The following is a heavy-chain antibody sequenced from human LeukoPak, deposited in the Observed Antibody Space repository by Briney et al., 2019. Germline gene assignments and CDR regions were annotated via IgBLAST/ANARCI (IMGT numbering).Heavy chain of an antibody. CDR2: ISSSGSIK. CDR3: ARARYTSGWETLDY. D-gene: IGHD6-19*01. CDR1: GFAFNSYE. V-gene: IGHV3-48*03. J-gene: IGHJ4*02. Sequence: AGGSLRLSCIASGFAFNSYEMNGVRQAPGKGLEWVSYISSSGSIKHYADSVKGRFTISRDNAKNSLYLQMNRLRAEDTAVYYCARARYTSGWETLDYWGQGTLVTVSS.